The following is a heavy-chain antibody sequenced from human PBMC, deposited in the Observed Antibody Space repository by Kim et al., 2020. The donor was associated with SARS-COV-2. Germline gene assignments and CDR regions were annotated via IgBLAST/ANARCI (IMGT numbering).Heavy chain of an antibody. CDR1: LYTFTSYY. J-gene: IGHJ4*02. V-gene: IGHV1-46*01. D-gene: IGHD3-9*01. CDR2: INPSGGST. CDR3: ARDYDILTGYYFGYYFDY. Sequence: ASVKVSCKASLYTFTSYYMHWVRQAPGQGLEWMGIINPSGGSTSYAQKFQGRVTMTRDTSTSTVYMELSSLRSEDTAVYYCARDYDILTGYYFGYYFDYWGQGTLVTVSS.